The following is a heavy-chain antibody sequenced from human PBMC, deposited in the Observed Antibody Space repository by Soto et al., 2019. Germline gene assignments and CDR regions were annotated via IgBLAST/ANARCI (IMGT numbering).Heavy chain of an antibody. V-gene: IGHV4-59*08. CDR2: IYYSGST. CDR1: GGSISSYY. Sequence: SETLSLTYTVSGGSISSYYWSWIRQPPGKGLEWIVYIYYSGSTNYNPSLKSRVTISVDTSKNQFSLKLSSVTAADTAVYYCARHSNEYRKSLDYWGQGTLVTVSS. D-gene: IGHD1-1*01. J-gene: IGHJ4*02. CDR3: ARHSNEYRKSLDY.